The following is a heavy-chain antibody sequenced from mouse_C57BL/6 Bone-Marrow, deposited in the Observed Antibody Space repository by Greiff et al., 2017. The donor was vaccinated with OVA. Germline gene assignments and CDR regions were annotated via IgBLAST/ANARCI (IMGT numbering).Heavy chain of an antibody. CDR1: GFNIKDDY. Sequence: EVQLQQSGAELVRPGASVKLSCTASGFNIKDDYMHWVKQRPEQGLEWIGWIDPENGDTEYASKFQGKATITADTSSNTAYLQLSSLTSEDTAVYYCTNPIYYYGRSSSCFDVWGTGTTVTVSS. J-gene: IGHJ1*03. D-gene: IGHD1-1*01. V-gene: IGHV14-4*01. CDR3: TNPIYYYGRSSSCFDV. CDR2: IDPENGDT.